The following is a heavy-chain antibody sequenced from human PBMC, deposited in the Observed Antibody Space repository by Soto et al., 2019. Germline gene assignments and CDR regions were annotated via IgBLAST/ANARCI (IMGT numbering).Heavy chain of an antibody. D-gene: IGHD6-19*01. V-gene: IGHV5-51*01. Sequence: PXECLKSSFRGSGYSFTTYWIGWVRQMPGKGLEWMGIIYPGDSDTRYSPSFQGQVTISADKSISTAYLQWSSLKASDTAMYYCARSSSSHYYFYGMDVWGQGTTVTVSS. J-gene: IGHJ6*02. CDR2: IYPGDSDT. CDR3: ARSSSSHYYFYGMDV. CDR1: GYSFTTYW.